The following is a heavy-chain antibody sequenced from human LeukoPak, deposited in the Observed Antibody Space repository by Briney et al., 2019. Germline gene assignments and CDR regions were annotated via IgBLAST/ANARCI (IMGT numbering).Heavy chain of an antibody. CDR2: ISYDGSNK. CDR1: GFIFSNYA. D-gene: IGHD4-23*01. J-gene: IGHJ6*02. Sequence: AGGSLRLSCAASGFIFSNYAMSWVRQAPGKGLEWVAVISYDGSNKYYADSVKGRFTISRDNSKNTLYLQMNSLRAEDTAVYYCARDRGTVVTPGDGMDVWGQGTTVTVSS. V-gene: IGHV3-30-3*01. CDR3: ARDRGTVVTPGDGMDV.